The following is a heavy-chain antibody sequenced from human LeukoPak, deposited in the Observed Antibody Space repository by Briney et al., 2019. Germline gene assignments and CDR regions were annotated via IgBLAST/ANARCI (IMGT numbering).Heavy chain of an antibody. CDR2: IWYDGSNK. CDR1: GFTFRSHG. Sequence: PGGPLRLSCAASGFTFRSHGMHWVRQAPGNGLELVPVIWYDGSNKYYADSVKGRFTISRDNSKNTLYLEMNSLRAEDTAVYYCARDRRGSENYHYFDYWGQGTLVTVSS. CDR3: ARDRRGSENYHYFDY. V-gene: IGHV3-33*01. D-gene: IGHD3-10*01. J-gene: IGHJ4*02.